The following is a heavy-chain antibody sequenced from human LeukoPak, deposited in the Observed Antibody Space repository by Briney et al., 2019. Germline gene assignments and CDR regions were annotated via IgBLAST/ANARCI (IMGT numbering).Heavy chain of an antibody. CDR2: IYYSGTT. CDR3: ARHSYNYYGLDV. J-gene: IGHJ6*02. Sequence: ASETLSLTCTVSGASISPYYWSWIRQPPGKGLEWIGYIYYSGTTNYNPSLKSRVTMSVDTSNNHLSLRLTSVTAADTALYYCARHSYNYYGLDVWGQGTTITVSS. CDR1: GASISPYY. V-gene: IGHV4-59*08.